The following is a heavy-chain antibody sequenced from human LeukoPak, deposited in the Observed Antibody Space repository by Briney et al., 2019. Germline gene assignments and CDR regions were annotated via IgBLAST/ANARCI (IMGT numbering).Heavy chain of an antibody. CDR1: GFTFSSYA. V-gene: IGHV3-23*01. Sequence: PGGSLRLSCAASGFTFSSYAMSWVRQAPGKGLEWVSAISGSGGSTYYADSVKGRFSISRDNSKNTLYLQMNRLRAEDTAVYYCATQGGYYYDSSGYFWGQGTLVTVSS. J-gene: IGHJ4*02. CDR2: ISGSGGST. D-gene: IGHD3-22*01. CDR3: ATQGGYYYDSSGYF.